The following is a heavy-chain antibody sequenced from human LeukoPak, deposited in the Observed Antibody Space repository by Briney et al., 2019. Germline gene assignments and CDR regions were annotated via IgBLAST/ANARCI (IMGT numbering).Heavy chain of an antibody. CDR1: GFTFSSYA. CDR2: ISYDGSNK. CDR3: ARDFAGANEDAFDI. J-gene: IGHJ3*02. Sequence: PGGSLRLSCAASGFTFSSYAMHWVRQAPGKGLEWVAVISYDGSNKYYADSVKGRFTISRDNSKNTLYLQMNSLRAEDTAVYYCARDFAGANEDAFDIWGRGTMVTVSS. D-gene: IGHD1-26*01. V-gene: IGHV3-30*01.